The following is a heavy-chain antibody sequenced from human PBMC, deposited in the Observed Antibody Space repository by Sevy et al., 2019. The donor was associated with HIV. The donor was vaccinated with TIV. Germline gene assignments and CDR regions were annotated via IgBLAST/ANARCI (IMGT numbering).Heavy chain of an antibody. D-gene: IGHD6-19*01. CDR1: GGTFSSYG. V-gene: IGHV1-69*13. CDR3: ARGGGNGWYYFDY. J-gene: IGHJ4*02. Sequence: ASVKVSCKASGGTFSSYGISWVRQAPGQGLEWMGGIIPILGTVNYAQKFQGRVRITADESTKTAYMELSSLRSEDTDVYYCARGGGNGWYYFDYWGQETLVTVSS. CDR2: IIPILGTV.